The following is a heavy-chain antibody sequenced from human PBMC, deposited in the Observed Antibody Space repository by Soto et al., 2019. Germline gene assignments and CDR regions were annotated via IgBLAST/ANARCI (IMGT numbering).Heavy chain of an antibody. CDR3: AKDGYNYYEF. CDR1: GFTFGDHG. Sequence: PGGSLRLSCAVSGFTFGDHGMSWVRQAPGKGLEWVGFIRSETLGGIIDYAASVKGRFVISRDDSKGIAYLHMNSLKTEDTATYFCAKDGYNYYEFWGRGTLVTVSS. J-gene: IGHJ4*02. CDR2: IRSETLGGII. D-gene: IGHD5-12*01. V-gene: IGHV3-49*04.